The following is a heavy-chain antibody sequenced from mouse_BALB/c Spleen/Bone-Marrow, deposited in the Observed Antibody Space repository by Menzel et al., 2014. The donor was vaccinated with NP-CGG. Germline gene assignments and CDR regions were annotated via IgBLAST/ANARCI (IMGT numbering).Heavy chain of an antibody. J-gene: IGHJ3*01. V-gene: IGHV14-3*02. CDR3: ARDCGFTCYFAY. CDR2: IDPENGNT. Sequence: EVQLQQSGAELVKPGASVRLSCTASGFNFKDTYIHWVKQRPEQGLEWIGRIDPENGNTKYDPKFQGKATITADTSSNATTLQLNSPTSDDADVDNCARDCGFTCYFAYWGQGTLVTVSA. CDR1: GFNFKDTY. D-gene: IGHD1-1*01.